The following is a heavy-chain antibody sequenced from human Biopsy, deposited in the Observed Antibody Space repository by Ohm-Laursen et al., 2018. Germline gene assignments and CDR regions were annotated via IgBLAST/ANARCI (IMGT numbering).Heavy chain of an antibody. J-gene: IGHJ3*01. D-gene: IGHD3-3*01. Sequence: TLSLTCTVSDDSIRNFYWTWIRQPPGQGLEWIGHASYSGYTNYNPSLKSRVTISGDTSKNHFSLNLRSVTAADTAVYSCARLGNFWNAEDGLDLWGLGTMVTVSS. CDR2: ASYSGYT. CDR3: ARLGNFWNAEDGLDL. V-gene: IGHV4-59*08. CDR1: DDSIRNFY.